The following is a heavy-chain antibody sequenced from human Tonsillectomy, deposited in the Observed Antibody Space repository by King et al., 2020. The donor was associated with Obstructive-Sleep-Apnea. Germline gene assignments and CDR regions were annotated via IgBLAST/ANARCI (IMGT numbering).Heavy chain of an antibody. V-gene: IGHV4-59*01. CDR1: GGSINRYY. Sequence: VQLVESGPGLVKPSETLSLTCTVAGGSINRYYWSWSRQTPGQGLEWSGYIHYCGCTNFNPSLKSRVTISVDTSKKQFSLKLSSVTAADTAVYYCARDRVGRDGYNRFDYWGQGTLVTVSS. CDR2: IHYCGCT. CDR3: ARDRVGRDGYNRFDY. D-gene: IGHD5-24*01. J-gene: IGHJ4*02.